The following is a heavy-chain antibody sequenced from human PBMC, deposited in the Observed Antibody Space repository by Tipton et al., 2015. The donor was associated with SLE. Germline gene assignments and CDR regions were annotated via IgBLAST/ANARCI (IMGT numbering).Heavy chain of an antibody. CDR2: IYHSGST. CDR3: ATYYYDSSGLYWYFDL. CDR1: GYSISSGYY. J-gene: IGHJ2*01. Sequence: TLSLTCAVSGYSISSGYYWGWIRQPPGKGLEWIGSIYHSGSTYYNPSLKSRVTISVDTSKNQFSLKLSSVTAADTAVYYCATYYYDSSGLYWYFDLWGRGTLVTVSS. D-gene: IGHD3-22*01. V-gene: IGHV4-38-2*01.